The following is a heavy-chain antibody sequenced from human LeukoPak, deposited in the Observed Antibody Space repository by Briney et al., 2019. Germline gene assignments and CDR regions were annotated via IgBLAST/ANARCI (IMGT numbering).Heavy chain of an antibody. CDR1: GGSISSYY. V-gene: IGHV4-59*01. CDR3: ARDTGTLGTDY. J-gene: IGHJ4*02. CDR2: IYYSGST. D-gene: IGHD2-8*02. Sequence: SETLSFTCTVSGGSISSYYWSWIRRPPGKGLEWIGYIYYSGSTNYNPSLKSRVTISVDTSKNQFSLKLSSVTAADTAVYYCARDTGTLGTDYWGQGTLVTVSS.